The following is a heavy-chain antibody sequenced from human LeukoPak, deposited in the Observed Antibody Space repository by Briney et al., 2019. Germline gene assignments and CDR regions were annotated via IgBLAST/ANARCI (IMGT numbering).Heavy chain of an antibody. D-gene: IGHD3-3*01. Sequence: GGSLRLSCTASGFTFGDYAMSCVRHAPGKGLEWVGVIRSKTYGETTEYAASVKGRFTISRDDSKIIAYLQMNSLKTEDTGVYYCTRDHDFWGGYPSSFFDYWGQGTLVTVSS. CDR2: IRSKTYGETT. V-gene: IGHV3-49*04. CDR1: GFTFGDYA. CDR3: TRDHDFWGGYPSSFFDY. J-gene: IGHJ4*02.